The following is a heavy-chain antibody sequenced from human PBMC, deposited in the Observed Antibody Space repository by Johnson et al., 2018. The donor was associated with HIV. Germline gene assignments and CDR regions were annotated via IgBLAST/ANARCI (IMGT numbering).Heavy chain of an antibody. D-gene: IGHD3-10*01. CDR1: GFTFSSYV. Sequence: QVQLVESGGGVVQPGRSLRLSCAASGFTFSSYVMHWVRQAPGKGLEWVAVIWYDGSNKYYADSVKGRFTISRDNSKNTLYLQMNSLRAEDTAVYYCGVLWFREWVAFDIWGQGTMVTVSS. CDR2: IWYDGSNK. V-gene: IGHV3-33*08. CDR3: GVLWFREWVAFDI. J-gene: IGHJ3*02.